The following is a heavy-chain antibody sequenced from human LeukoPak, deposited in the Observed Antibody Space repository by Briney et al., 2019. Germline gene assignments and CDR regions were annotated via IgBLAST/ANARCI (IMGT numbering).Heavy chain of an antibody. V-gene: IGHV1-69*01. CDR1: GGTFINYA. CDR2: IILIFGTA. CDR3: ARETYSSGWSR. Sequence: SVTVSYKGSGGTFINYAISWVRQAPGQRLEWMGGIILIFGTANYAQKFQGRVTMTADESTTTAYMELSSLRSEDTAVYYCARETYSSGWSRWGQGTMVTVSS. J-gene: IGHJ3*01. D-gene: IGHD6-19*01.